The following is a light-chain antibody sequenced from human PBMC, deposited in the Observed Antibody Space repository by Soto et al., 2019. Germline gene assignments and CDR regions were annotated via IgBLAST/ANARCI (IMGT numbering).Light chain of an antibody. CDR1: QSVSSY. Sequence: EIMPTQSPGTLSLSPGERATLSCRASQSVSSYLAWYQQKPGQAPRRLYYDASRRATGIPDRFSGSGSGTDITLTISRLEAEDLAVYCCQQYGSSITFGQGTILE. CDR3: QQYGSSIT. CDR2: DAS. J-gene: IGKJ5*01. V-gene: IGKV3-20*01.